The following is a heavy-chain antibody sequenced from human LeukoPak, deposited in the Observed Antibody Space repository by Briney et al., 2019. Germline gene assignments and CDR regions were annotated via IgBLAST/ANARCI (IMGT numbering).Heavy chain of an antibody. Sequence: SETLSLTCAVYGGSFSGYYWSWIRQPPGKGLEWIGEINHSGSTNYNPSLKSRVNISVDTSKNQFSLKLSSVTAADTAVYYCARGPGDGYNYYLDYWGQGTLVTVSS. D-gene: IGHD5-24*01. CDR1: GGSFSGYY. V-gene: IGHV4-34*01. J-gene: IGHJ4*02. CDR2: INHSGST. CDR3: ARGPGDGYNYYLDY.